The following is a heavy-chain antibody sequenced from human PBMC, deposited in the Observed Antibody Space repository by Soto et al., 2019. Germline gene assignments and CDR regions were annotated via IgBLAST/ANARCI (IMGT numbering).Heavy chain of an antibody. V-gene: IGHV3-21*01. Sequence: GGSLRLSCAASGFTFSSYSMNWVRQAPGKGLEWVSSISSSSYIYYADSVKGRFTISRDNAKNSLYLQMNSLRAEDTAVYYCARIQYGSGSYYHDAFDIWGQGTMVTVSS. CDR1: GFTFSSYS. J-gene: IGHJ3*02. D-gene: IGHD3-10*01. CDR3: ARIQYGSGSYYHDAFDI. CDR2: ISSSSYI.